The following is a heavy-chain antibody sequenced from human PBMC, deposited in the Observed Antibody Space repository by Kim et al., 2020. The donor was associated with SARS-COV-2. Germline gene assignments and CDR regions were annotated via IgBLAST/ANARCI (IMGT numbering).Heavy chain of an antibody. CDR1: GFTFSSYS. CDR2: ISSSSSYI. V-gene: IGHV3-21*01. Sequence: GGSLRLSCAASGFTFSSYSMNWVRQAPGKGLEWVSSISSSSSYIYYADSVKGRFTISRDNAKNSLYLQMNSLRAEDTAVYYCARVGSGWWEVVYWGQGTLVTVSS. J-gene: IGHJ4*02. D-gene: IGHD6-19*01. CDR3: ARVGSGWWEVVY.